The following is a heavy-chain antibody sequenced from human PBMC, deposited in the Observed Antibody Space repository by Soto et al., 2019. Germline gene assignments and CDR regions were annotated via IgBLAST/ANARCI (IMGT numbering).Heavy chain of an antibody. CDR2: INGAGSST. Sequence: EVQLVESGGGLIQPGGSLRLSCAASGFTFNTYWMHWVRQAPGKGLVWVSRINGAGSSTSYAESVKGRFTISRDSAKNILYLQMNSLRAEDTGVYYCARDFCMTTFGNDAFDIWGQGTMVTVSS. V-gene: IGHV3-74*01. D-gene: IGHD3-16*01. J-gene: IGHJ3*02. CDR3: ARDFCMTTFGNDAFDI. CDR1: GFTFNTYW.